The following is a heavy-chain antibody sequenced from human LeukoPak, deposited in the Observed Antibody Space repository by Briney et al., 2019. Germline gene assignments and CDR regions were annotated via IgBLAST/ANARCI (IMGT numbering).Heavy chain of an antibody. D-gene: IGHD3-10*01. J-gene: IGHJ4*02. CDR3: ASFGELLQWGAFDY. Sequence: PGGSLRLSCAASGFTFSNYAMSWVRQAPGKGMEWVSAISGRGTSTYYADSVKGRFTISRDNSKNTLYLQMNSLRAEDTAVYYCASFGELLQWGAFDYWGQGTLVTVSS. CDR1: GFTFSNYA. CDR2: ISGRGTST. V-gene: IGHV3-23*01.